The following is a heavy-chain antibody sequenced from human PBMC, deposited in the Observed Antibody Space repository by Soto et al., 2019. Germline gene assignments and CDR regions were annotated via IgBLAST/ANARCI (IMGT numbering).Heavy chain of an antibody. CDR1: GFTFTSSA. J-gene: IGHJ6*02. V-gene: IGHV1-58*01. CDR3: AAPIEGYSNYYYYGMDV. Sequence: LVTVSCKASGFTFTSSAVQCVRQARVQRLEWIGWIVVGSGNTNYAQKFQERVTITRDMSTSTAYMELSSLRSEETAVYYCAAPIEGYSNYYYYGMDVWGPGPTVTV. CDR2: IVVGSGNT. D-gene: IGHD5-18*01.